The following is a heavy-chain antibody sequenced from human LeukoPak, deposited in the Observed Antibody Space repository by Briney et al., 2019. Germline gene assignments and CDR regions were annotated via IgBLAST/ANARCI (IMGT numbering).Heavy chain of an antibody. CDR3: ARTYDFGRGPPGDAFDN. CDR1: GFIFSDYS. J-gene: IGHJ3*02. CDR2: IDARSGIV. V-gene: IGHV3-48*01. D-gene: IGHD3-3*01. Sequence: GGSLRLSCAVSGFIFSDYSMNWVRQAPGKGLEWVSYIDARSGIVYYADSVQGRFTISRDDAKDSVFLQMNSLRVDDTAVYYCARTYDFGRGPPGDAFDNWGQGTLVTVPS.